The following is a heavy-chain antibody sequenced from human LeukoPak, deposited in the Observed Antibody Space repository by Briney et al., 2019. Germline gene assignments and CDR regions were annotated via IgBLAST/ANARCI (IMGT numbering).Heavy chain of an antibody. D-gene: IGHD5-12*01. CDR2: INQDGSEE. CDR1: GITFSNYW. J-gene: IGHJ4*02. Sequence: PGGSLRLSCAASGITFSNYWMSWVRQAPGKGLEWVAHINQDGSEEHYMDSVKARFIISRDNAKNSLSLQMDSLRAEDTAVYYCVRDGGVSGYDLLDYWGQGTLVTVSS. V-gene: IGHV3-7*01. CDR3: VRDGGVSGYDLLDY.